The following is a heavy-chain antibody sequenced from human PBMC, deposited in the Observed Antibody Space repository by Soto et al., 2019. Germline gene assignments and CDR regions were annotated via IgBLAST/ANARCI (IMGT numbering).Heavy chain of an antibody. CDR1: GYSFTSYC. CDR3: TRLKTATTRYYYYSMDV. Sequence: GESLKISCKGSGYSFTSYCFGWVCQMHGKGLEWMEIIYPGDSDTRYSPSFQAQVTISADKSISTAYLQWSSLKASQTAMYYSTRLKTATTRYYYYSMDV. CDR2: IYPGDSDT. V-gene: IGHV5-51*01. J-gene: IGHJ6*01. D-gene: IGHD1-1*01.